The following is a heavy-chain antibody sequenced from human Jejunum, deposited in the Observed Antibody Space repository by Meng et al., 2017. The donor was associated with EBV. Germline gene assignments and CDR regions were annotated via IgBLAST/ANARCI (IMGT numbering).Heavy chain of an antibody. D-gene: IGHD1-1*01. V-gene: IGHV4-28*01. CDR3: AKRMPGTGFDY. CDR1: AYTSSNSNW. J-gene: IGHJ4*02. CDR2: IYYTGTT. Sequence: QVELPGSGSGRAEPSDNLSRTCSVYAYTSSNSNWWGRTRQHRGKGLEWISYIYYTGTTDYNPSLKSPVTMSIDTSKTHFALKLTTVTTMDTAVYDSAKRMPGTGFDYWGQGTPVTVSS.